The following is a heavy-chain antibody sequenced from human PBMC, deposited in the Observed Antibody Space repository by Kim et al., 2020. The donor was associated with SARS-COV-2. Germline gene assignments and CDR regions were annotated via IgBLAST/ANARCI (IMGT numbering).Heavy chain of an antibody. Sequence: GGSLRLSCAASGFTFSSYWMHWVRQAPGKGLVWVSRINSDGSSTSYADSGKGRFTISRDNAKNTLYLQMNSLRAEDTAVYYCARESGGTYYGILTGYYNYYGMDVWGQGTTVTVSS. CDR1: GFTFSSYW. J-gene: IGHJ6*02. V-gene: IGHV3-74*01. CDR3: ARESGGTYYGILTGYYNYYGMDV. CDR2: INSDGSST. D-gene: IGHD3-9*01.